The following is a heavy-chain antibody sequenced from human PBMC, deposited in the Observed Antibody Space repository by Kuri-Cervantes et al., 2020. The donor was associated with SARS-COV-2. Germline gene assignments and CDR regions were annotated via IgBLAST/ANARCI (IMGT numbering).Heavy chain of an antibody. D-gene: IGHD2-2*01. CDR2: IWYDGSNK. J-gene: IGHJ4*02. CDR3: LPEAAIFDY. Sequence: GESLKISCAASGFTFSSYGMHWVRQAPGKGLEWVAVIWYDGSNKYYADSVKGRFTISRDNSKNTLYLQMNSLRAEDTAVYYCLPEAAIFDYWAQGTLVTVSS. CDR1: GFTFSSYG. V-gene: IGHV3-33*01.